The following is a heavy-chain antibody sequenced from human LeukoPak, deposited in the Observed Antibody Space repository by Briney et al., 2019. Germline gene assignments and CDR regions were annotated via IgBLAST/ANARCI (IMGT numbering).Heavy chain of an antibody. CDR3: ARGSIAAAKTGAFDI. Sequence: ASVKVSCKASGYTYTSYGISWVRQAPGQGLEWMGWISAYNGNTNYAQKLQGRVTMTTDTSTSTAYMELRSLRSDDTAVYYCARGSIAAAKTGAFDIWGQGTMVTVSS. D-gene: IGHD6-13*01. J-gene: IGHJ3*02. CDR1: GYTYTSYG. V-gene: IGHV1-18*01. CDR2: ISAYNGNT.